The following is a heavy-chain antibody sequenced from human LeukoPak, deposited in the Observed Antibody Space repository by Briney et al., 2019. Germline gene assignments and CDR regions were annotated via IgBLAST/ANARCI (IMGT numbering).Heavy chain of an antibody. CDR2: IGTSGANT. D-gene: IGHD5-18*01. V-gene: IGHV3-23*01. J-gene: IGHJ6*02. CDR1: GFTFNNYG. CDR3: ARDAVDTANAV. Sequence: PGGSLRLSCAASGFTFNNYGMGWVRQTPGKGLEWVATIGTSGANTYHADSVKGRFTISRDNAKNTLYLQMNSLRAEDTAVYYCARDAVDTANAVWGQGTTVTVSS.